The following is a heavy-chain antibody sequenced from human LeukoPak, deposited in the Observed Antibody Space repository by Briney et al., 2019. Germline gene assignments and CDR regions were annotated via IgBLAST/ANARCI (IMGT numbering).Heavy chain of an antibody. D-gene: IGHD2-2*01. Sequence: ASVKVSCKASGYTFTSYAMHWVRQAPGQRLEWMGWINANTGNPTYAQGFTGRFVFSLDTSVSTAYLQISSLKAEDTAVYYCARGPRYCSSTSCYRWFDPWGQGTLVTVSS. J-gene: IGHJ5*02. V-gene: IGHV7-4-1*02. CDR1: GYTFTSYA. CDR2: INANTGNP. CDR3: ARGPRYCSSTSCYRWFDP.